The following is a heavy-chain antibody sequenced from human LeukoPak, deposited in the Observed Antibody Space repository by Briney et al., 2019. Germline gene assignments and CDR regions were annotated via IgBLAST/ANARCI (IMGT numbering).Heavy chain of an antibody. J-gene: IGHJ4*02. CDR1: GGSISSGGYY. Sequence: SQTLSLTCTVSGGSISSGGYYWSWIRQPAGKGLEWIGRFYTSGSSNYNPSLKSRVTMSVDTSKNQFSLKLSSVTAADTAVYYCARGIAAFDYWGQGTLVTVSS. D-gene: IGHD6-13*01. CDR2: FYTSGSS. V-gene: IGHV4-61*02. CDR3: ARGIAAFDY.